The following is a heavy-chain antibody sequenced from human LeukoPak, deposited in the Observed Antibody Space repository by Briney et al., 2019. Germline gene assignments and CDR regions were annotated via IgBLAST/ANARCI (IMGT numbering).Heavy chain of an antibody. V-gene: IGHV3-23*01. D-gene: IGHD1-26*01. Sequence: GGTLRLSCAASGFTFSSYGMSWVRQAPGKGLEWVSAISGSGGSTYYADSVKGRFTISRDNSKNTLYLQMNSLRAEDTALYYCANVGATISFDSWGQGTLVTVSS. J-gene: IGHJ4*02. CDR3: ANVGATISFDS. CDR2: ISGSGGST. CDR1: GFTFSSYG.